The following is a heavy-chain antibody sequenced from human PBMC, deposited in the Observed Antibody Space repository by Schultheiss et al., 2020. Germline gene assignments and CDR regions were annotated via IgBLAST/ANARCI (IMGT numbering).Heavy chain of an antibody. Sequence: SETLSLTCTVSGGSISSSSYYWGWIRQPPGKGLEWIGEIYHSGSANYNPSLKSRVTIPVDTSKNQFSLKLSSVTAADTAVYYCARGGRYYGSGSYSNYYYYYMDVWGKGTTVTVSS. J-gene: IGHJ6*03. V-gene: IGHV4-39*01. CDR2: IYHSGSA. D-gene: IGHD3-10*01. CDR1: GGSISSSSYY. CDR3: ARGGRYYGSGSYSNYYYYYMDV.